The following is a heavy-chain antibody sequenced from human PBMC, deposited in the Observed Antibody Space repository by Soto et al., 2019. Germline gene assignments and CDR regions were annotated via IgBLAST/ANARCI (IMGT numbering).Heavy chain of an antibody. Sequence: QVQLVQSGAEVKKPGASVKVSCKASGYNFTSYDINWVRQATGQGLEWMGWMNPNSGNTGYAQKFQGRGTMTRNTSISTAYMELSSLRSEDTAVYYCARGSKGSSWYAYWFDPWGQGTLVTVSS. J-gene: IGHJ5*02. D-gene: IGHD6-13*01. CDR3: ARGSKGSSWYAYWFDP. CDR1: GYNFTSYD. V-gene: IGHV1-8*01. CDR2: MNPNSGNT.